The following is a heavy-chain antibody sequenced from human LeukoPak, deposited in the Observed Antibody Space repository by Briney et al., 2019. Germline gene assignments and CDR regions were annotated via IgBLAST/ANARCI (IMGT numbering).Heavy chain of an antibody. CDR1: GYTFTGYG. D-gene: IGHD3-10*01. Sequence: RASVKVSCKASGYTFTGYGISWVRQAPGQGLEWMGWISAYNGNTNYAQKFQGRVTMTRDTSTSTVYMGLSSLRSEDTAVYYCARGPSITMVRGGQWYYYMDVWGKGTTVTISS. J-gene: IGHJ6*03. CDR3: ARGPSITMVRGGQWYYYMDV. CDR2: ISAYNGNT. V-gene: IGHV1-18*01.